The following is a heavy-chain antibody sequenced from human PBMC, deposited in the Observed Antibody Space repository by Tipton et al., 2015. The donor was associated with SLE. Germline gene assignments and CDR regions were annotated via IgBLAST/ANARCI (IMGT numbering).Heavy chain of an antibody. Sequence: GLVKPSETLSLTCAVYGGSFSGYYWSWIRQPPGKGLEWIGEINHSGSTNYNPSLKSRVTISVDTSKNQFSLKLSSVTAADTAVYYCARGILEPGDYWGQGTLVTVSS. CDR1: GGSFSGYY. CDR3: ARGILEPGDY. V-gene: IGHV4-34*01. J-gene: IGHJ4*02. CDR2: INHSGST. D-gene: IGHD1-1*01.